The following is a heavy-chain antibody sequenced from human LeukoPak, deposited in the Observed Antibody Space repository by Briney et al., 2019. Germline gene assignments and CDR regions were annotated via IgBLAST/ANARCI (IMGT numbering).Heavy chain of an antibody. Sequence: GGSLRLSCAASGFTFTSYAMSWVRQTPGQGLEWVSTVSGNGGTTYYADSVKGRFTVSRDNSKNTLYLQMNSLTAEDTAVYYCATETGDSPDYWGQGTLVTISS. CDR2: VSGNGGTT. V-gene: IGHV3-23*01. CDR3: ATETGDSPDY. D-gene: IGHD3-16*01. J-gene: IGHJ4*02. CDR1: GFTFTSYA.